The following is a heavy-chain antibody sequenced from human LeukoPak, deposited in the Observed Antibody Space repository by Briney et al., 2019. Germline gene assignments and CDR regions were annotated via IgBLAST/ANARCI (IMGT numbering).Heavy chain of an antibody. CDR1: GGSISSSSYY. J-gene: IGHJ4*02. CDR3: ARGRYELGQ. D-gene: IGHD2-2*01. Sequence: SETLSLTCTVSGGSISSSSYYWGWIRQPPGKGLEWIGEINHSGSTNYNPSLKSRVTISVDTSKNQFSLKLSSVTAADTAVYYCARGRYELGQWGQGTLVTVSS. CDR2: INHSGST. V-gene: IGHV4-39*07.